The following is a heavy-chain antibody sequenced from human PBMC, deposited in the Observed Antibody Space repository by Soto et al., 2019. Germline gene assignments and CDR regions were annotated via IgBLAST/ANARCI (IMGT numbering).Heavy chain of an antibody. D-gene: IGHD4-17*01. V-gene: IGHV1-46*01. CDR2: INPSGGST. Sequence: ASVKVSCKASGYTFTSYYMHWVRQAPGQGLEWMGIINPSGGSTSYAQKFQGRVTMTRDTSTSTVYMELSSLRSEDTAVYYCARDCRYDYGYYVCFDYWGQGTLVTVSS. CDR3: ARDCRYDYGYYVCFDY. CDR1: GYTFTSYY. J-gene: IGHJ4*02.